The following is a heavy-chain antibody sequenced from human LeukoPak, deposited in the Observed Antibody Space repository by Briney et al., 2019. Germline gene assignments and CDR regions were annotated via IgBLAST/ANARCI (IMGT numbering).Heavy chain of an antibody. Sequence: SETLSLTCTVSGGSISSYYWSWIRQPPGKGLEWIGYIYYGGSTNYNPSLKSRVTISVDTSKNQFSLKLSSVTAADTAVYYCAGSTYDTSGRDYWGQGTLVTVSS. J-gene: IGHJ4*02. D-gene: IGHD3-22*01. V-gene: IGHV4-59*03. CDR2: IYYGGST. CDR1: GGSISSYY. CDR3: AGSTYDTSGRDY.